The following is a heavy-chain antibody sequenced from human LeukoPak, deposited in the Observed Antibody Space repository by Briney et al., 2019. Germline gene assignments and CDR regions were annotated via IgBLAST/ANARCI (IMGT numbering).Heavy chain of an antibody. CDR3: ARDHLYSSGWYLGYDAFDI. CDR2: IYTSGST. CDR1: GGSISSGSYY. D-gene: IGHD6-19*01. V-gene: IGHV4-61*02. J-gene: IGHJ3*02. Sequence: SETLSLTCTVAGGSISSGSYYWSWIRQPAGKGLEWIGRIYTSGSTNYNPSLKSRVTISVDTSKNQFSLKLSSVNAADTAVYYCARDHLYSSGWYLGYDAFDIWGQGTMVTVSS.